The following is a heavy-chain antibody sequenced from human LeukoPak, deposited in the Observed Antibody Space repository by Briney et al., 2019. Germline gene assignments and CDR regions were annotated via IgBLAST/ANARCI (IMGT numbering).Heavy chain of an antibody. CDR1: GGSISSYY. Sequence: SETLSLTCTVSGGSISSYYWSWIRQPPGKELEWIGYIYYSGSTNYNPSLKSRVTISVDTSKNQFSLKLSSVTATDTAVYYCARSVGPYGMDVWGQGTTVTVSS. D-gene: IGHD4-23*01. V-gene: IGHV4-59*01. CDR2: IYYSGST. J-gene: IGHJ6*02. CDR3: ARSVGPYGMDV.